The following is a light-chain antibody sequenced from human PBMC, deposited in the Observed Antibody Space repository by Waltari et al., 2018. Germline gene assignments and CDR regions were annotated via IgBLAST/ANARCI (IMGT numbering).Light chain of an antibody. CDR2: EAN. J-gene: IGLJ2*01. Sequence: QSALTQPASVSGSPGQSITISCSGTGSDVGSYNLVSWYQQHPGKAPKLIIYEANMRPSGVSDRFSGSKSGVTASLTISGLQAEDEAVYFCCSFATNSSVIFGGGTKLTVL. V-gene: IGLV2-23*01. CDR3: CSFATNSSVI. CDR1: GSDVGSYNL.